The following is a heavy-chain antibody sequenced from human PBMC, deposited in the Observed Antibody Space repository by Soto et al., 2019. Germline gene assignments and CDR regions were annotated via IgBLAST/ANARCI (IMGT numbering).Heavy chain of an antibody. CDR3: ARSYYYDSSGYYRYWYFDL. CDR1: GGTFSSYA. J-gene: IGHJ2*01. CDR2: IIPIFGTA. Sequence: SVKVSCKASGGTFSSYAISWVRQAPGQGLEWMGGIIPIFGTANYAQKFQGRVTITADESTSTAYMELSSLRSEDTAVYYCARSYYYDSSGYYRYWYFDLWGRGTLVTVSS. D-gene: IGHD3-22*01. V-gene: IGHV1-69*13.